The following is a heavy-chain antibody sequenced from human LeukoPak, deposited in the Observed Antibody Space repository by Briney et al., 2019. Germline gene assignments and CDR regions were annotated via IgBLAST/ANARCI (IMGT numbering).Heavy chain of an antibody. CDR1: GFTFSSYS. Sequence: GGSLRLSCAASGFTFSSYSMNWVRQAPGKGLEWVSSISSSSSYIYYADSVKGRFTISRDNAKNSLYLQMNSLRAEDTALYYCAKDRDFWSNAFDIWGQGTMVTVSS. J-gene: IGHJ3*02. D-gene: IGHD3-3*01. CDR2: ISSSSSYI. CDR3: AKDRDFWSNAFDI. V-gene: IGHV3-21*04.